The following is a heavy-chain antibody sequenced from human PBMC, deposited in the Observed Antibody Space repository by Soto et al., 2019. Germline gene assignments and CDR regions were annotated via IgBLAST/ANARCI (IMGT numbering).Heavy chain of an antibody. D-gene: IGHD6-13*01. J-gene: IGHJ3*02. CDR2: IYYSGST. CDR1: GGSISSYY. Sequence: QVQLQESGPGLVKPSETLSLTCTVSGGSISSYYWSWIRQPPGKGLEWIGYIYYSGSTNYNPPLNRRGTNSVDTSNTQFSLKLCSVTAANTAVYYCARQYSSAFDIWGQGTMVTVSS. CDR3: ARQYSSAFDI. V-gene: IGHV4-59*08.